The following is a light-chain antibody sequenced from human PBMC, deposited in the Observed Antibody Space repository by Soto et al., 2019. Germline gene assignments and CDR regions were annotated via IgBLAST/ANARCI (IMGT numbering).Light chain of an antibody. Sequence: EIVMTQSPATLSVSPGERATLSCRAGQSVSSNLAWYQQKPGKAPRLLIYGASTRAAGIPARFSGSGSGTEFTLTISSLQSEDFAIYYGQQSNNWPRTFGQGTKVEIK. CDR2: GAS. CDR1: QSVSSN. J-gene: IGKJ1*01. CDR3: QQSNNWPRT. V-gene: IGKV3-15*01.